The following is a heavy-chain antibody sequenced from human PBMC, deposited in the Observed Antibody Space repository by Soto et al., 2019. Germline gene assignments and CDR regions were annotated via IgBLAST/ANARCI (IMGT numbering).Heavy chain of an antibody. CDR2: MTGSGGDI. J-gene: IGHJ4*02. D-gene: IGHD5-12*01. Sequence: EVQLLESGGGLGQPGGSLRLSCAASGFSFSRYAMMWVRQAPGKGQEWVAGMTGSGGDIRYADSVKGRFTISKDNSKNTLYLQMNSLRAEETAIYYCAKDAVYNDGLWLVANWGQGTLVTVSS. CDR3: AKDAVYNDGLWLVAN. V-gene: IGHV3-23*01. CDR1: GFSFSRYA.